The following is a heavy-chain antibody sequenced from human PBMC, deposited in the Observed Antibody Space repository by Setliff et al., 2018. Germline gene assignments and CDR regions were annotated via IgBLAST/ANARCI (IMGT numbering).Heavy chain of an antibody. V-gene: IGHV1-2*02. CDR3: AREPERFFDY. J-gene: IGHJ4*02. Sequence: ASVKVSCKASGYSLTDYHIQWVRQAPGQGLEWMGWIRPSDGVTDYAPMFEGGVTLTTDTSINTAFMDLSRLTSDDTAVYYCAREPERFFDYWGQGSLVTVSS. D-gene: IGHD3-3*01. CDR2: IRPSDGVT. CDR1: GYSLTDYH.